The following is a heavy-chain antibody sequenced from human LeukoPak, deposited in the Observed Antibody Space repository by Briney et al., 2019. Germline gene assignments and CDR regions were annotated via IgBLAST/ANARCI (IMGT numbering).Heavy chain of an antibody. V-gene: IGHV4-34*01. J-gene: IGHJ4*02. D-gene: IGHD2-15*01. CDR2: INHSGST. Sequence: PSETPSLTCAVYGGSFSGYYWSWILHPPGKGLVWIGEINHSGSTNYNASLKSRVTISVDTSKNQFSLKLSSVTAADTAVYYCAREETRRLLLRTTHFDYWGQGTLVTVSS. CDR1: GGSFSGYY. CDR3: AREETRRLLLRTTHFDY.